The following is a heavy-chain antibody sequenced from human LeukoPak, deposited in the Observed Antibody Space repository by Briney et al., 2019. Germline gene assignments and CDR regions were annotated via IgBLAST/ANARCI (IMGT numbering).Heavy chain of an antibody. V-gene: IGHV4-39*01. Sequence: PSETLSLTCTVSGGSISSSSYCWGWIRQPPGKGLEWIGSVYYSGTTYFNPSLKSRVTISVDTSKNQFSLKLSSVTAADTAVYYCAGLEVTDINAFDTWGRGTMVTVSS. J-gene: IGHJ3*02. D-gene: IGHD2-21*02. CDR1: GGSISSSSYC. CDR2: VYYSGTT. CDR3: AGLEVTDINAFDT.